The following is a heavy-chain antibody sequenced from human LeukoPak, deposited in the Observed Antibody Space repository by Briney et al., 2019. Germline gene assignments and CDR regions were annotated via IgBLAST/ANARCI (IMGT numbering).Heavy chain of an antibody. D-gene: IGHD6-19*01. CDR2: IRPYNGDT. Sequence: ASVKVSCKASGYTFSSHGISWVRQAPGQGLEWMGWIRPYNGDTNYAQKLQGRVTMTTDTSTSTAYMELRSLRSEDTAVYYCARVDRAVAGTPHYWGQGTLVTVSS. CDR3: ARVDRAVAGTPHY. J-gene: IGHJ4*02. V-gene: IGHV1-18*01. CDR1: GYTFSSHG.